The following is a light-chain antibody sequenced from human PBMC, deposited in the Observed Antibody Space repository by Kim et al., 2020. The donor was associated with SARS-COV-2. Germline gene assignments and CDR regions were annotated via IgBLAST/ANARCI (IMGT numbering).Light chain of an antibody. CDR1: QSVGSNY. V-gene: IGKV3-20*01. J-gene: IGKJ2*01. Sequence: PGEKATLPCRASQSVGSNYLAWDQQKPGQAPRLLIYGASNRATGIPDRFGGSGSGTDFTLNNGRLEPEDFAVYYFQEYTSLPPYTFGQGTKLEI. CDR3: QEYTSLPPYT. CDR2: GAS.